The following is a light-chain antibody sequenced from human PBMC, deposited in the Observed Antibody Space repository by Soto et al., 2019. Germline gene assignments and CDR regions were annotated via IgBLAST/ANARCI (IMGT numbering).Light chain of an antibody. V-gene: IGLV2-11*01. CDR3: CSYADTYAV. CDR2: DVN. CDR1: SSDVGGYDY. Sequence: QSALTQPHSVSGSPGQSVTISCTGTSSDVGGYDYVSWYQQHPGKAPKLMIYDVNKRPSGVTDRFSGSKSGNTASLTISGLQAEDEGDYYCCSYADTYAVFGGGTKLTVL. J-gene: IGLJ2*01.